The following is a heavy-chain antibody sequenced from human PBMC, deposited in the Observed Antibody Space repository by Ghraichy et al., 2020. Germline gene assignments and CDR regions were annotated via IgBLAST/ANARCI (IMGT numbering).Heavy chain of an antibody. Sequence: GGSLRLSCAASGFRFSSYDMDWVRQAPGKGLEWVTVISYDGRNKFYADSVRGRFTISRDNLKNTLYLQMNSLRAEDTAVYYCARNPMYYYDSSGHFDQWGQGTLVTVSS. CDR1: GFRFSSYD. CDR3: ARNPMYYYDSSGHFDQ. J-gene: IGHJ4*02. CDR2: ISYDGRNK. V-gene: IGHV3-30*03. D-gene: IGHD3-22*01.